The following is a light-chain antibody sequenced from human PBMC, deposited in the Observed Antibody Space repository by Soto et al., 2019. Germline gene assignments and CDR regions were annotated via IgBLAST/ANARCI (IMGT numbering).Light chain of an antibody. J-gene: IGKJ4*01. CDR3: QQRSNWPRLT. CDR1: QSVGSE. Sequence: IVMTQSPATLSLSPGERATLSCRASQSVGSELAWYQQKPGQAPSLLLYDISARATGIPTRFSGSGSGTDLTLTISSLETEDFAVYYCQQRSNWPRLTFGGGTKVDIK. CDR2: DIS. V-gene: IGKV3-11*01.